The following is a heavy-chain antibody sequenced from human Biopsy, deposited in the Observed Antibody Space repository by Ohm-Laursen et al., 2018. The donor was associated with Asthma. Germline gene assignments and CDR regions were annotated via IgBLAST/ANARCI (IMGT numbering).Heavy chain of an antibody. CDR1: GFPFTAYY. CDR3: AREGITGTTAWFDP. D-gene: IGHD1-7*01. Sequence: ASVKVSCKPSGFPFTAYYIHWVRQAPGQGLEWMGRINPNSGGTNYAQKFQGRVTMTRDTSISTAYMELSRLRSDDTAVYYCAREGITGTTAWFDPWGQGTLVTVSS. CDR2: INPNSGGT. V-gene: IGHV1-2*06. J-gene: IGHJ5*02.